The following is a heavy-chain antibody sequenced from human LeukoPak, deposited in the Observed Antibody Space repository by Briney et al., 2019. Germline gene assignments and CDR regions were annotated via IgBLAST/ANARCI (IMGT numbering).Heavy chain of an antibody. D-gene: IGHD6-13*01. V-gene: IGHV4-39*01. CDR1: GGSISSSSYY. Sequence: PSGTLSLTCTVSGGSISSSSYYWGWIRQPPGKGLEWIGSIYYSGSTYYNPSLKSRVTISVDTSKNQFSLKLSSVTAADTAVYYCARTWPGIAAAGTRWVDYWGQGTLVTVSS. CDR2: IYYSGST. CDR3: ARTWPGIAAAGTRWVDY. J-gene: IGHJ4*02.